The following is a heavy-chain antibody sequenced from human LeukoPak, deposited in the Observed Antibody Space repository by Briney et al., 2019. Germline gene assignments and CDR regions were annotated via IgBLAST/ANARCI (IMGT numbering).Heavy chain of an antibody. CDR3: AKVGDYMTGDY. J-gene: IGHJ4*02. V-gene: IGHV3-23*01. Sequence: GGSLRLSCAASGFTFSSYGMSWVRQAPGKGLEWVSAISGRSGSTYYADSVKGRFTISRDNSKNTLYLQMNSLRAEDTAVYYCAKVGDYMTGDYWGQGTLVTVSS. CDR2: ISGRSGST. CDR1: GFTFSSYG. D-gene: IGHD3-16*01.